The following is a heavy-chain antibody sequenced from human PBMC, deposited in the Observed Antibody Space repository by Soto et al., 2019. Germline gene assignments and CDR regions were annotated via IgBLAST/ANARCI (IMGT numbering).Heavy chain of an antibody. CDR2: ISSSSSYI. CDR1: GFTFSSYG. Sequence: PGGSLRLSSAASGFTFSSYGMNWVRQAPGKGLEWVSSISSSSSYIYYADSVKGRFTISRDNAKNSLYLQMNSLRAEDTAVYYCARDQGFDYYDSSGYDYWGQGTLVTVSS. J-gene: IGHJ4*02. D-gene: IGHD3-22*01. CDR3: ARDQGFDYYDSSGYDY. V-gene: IGHV3-21*01.